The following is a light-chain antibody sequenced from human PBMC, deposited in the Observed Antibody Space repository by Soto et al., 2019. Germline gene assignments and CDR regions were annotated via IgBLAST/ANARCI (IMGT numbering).Light chain of an antibody. CDR2: GDD. CDR1: ISDVGSNN. Sequence: QSLLTQPPSASGTPGQRVTISCAGSISDVGSNNVNWYQQLPGTAPKLLIYGDDQRPSGVPARFSGSKSGTSAALAISGLQSGDEGDYFCAAWDNSLSGHYVFGTGTKVTVL. CDR3: AAWDNSLSGHYV. V-gene: IGLV1-44*01. J-gene: IGLJ1*01.